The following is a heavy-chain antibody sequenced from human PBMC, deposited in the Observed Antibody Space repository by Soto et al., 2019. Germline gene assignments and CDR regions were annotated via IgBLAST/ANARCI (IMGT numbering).Heavy chain of an antibody. D-gene: IGHD1-26*01. V-gene: IGHV3-30-3*01. CDR1: GFTFSSYA. Sequence: QVPLVESGGGVVQPGRSLRLSCAASGFTFSSYAMHWVRQAPGKGLEWVAVISYDGSNKYYADSVKGRFTISRDNSXNXLXXQMNSLRAEDTAVYYCARTPRGQWELPYYYYGMDVWGQGTTVTVSS. CDR3: ARTPRGQWELPYYYYGMDV. J-gene: IGHJ6*02. CDR2: ISYDGSNK.